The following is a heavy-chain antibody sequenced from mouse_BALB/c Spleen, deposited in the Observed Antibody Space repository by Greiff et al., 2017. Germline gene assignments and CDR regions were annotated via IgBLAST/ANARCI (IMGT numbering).Heavy chain of an antibody. CDR2: ISSGGSYT. Sequence: EVMLVESGGGLVKPGGSLKLSCAASGFTFSSYAMSWVRQTPEKRLEWVATISSGGSYTYYPDSVKGRFTISRDNAKNTLYLQMSSLRSEDTAMYYCARQRRAYWGQGTLVTVSA. CDR3: ARQRRAY. V-gene: IGHV5-9-3*01. CDR1: GFTFSSYA. J-gene: IGHJ3*01.